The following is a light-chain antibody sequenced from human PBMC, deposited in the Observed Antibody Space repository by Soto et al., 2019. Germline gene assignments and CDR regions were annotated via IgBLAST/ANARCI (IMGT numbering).Light chain of an antibody. Sequence: EIVMTQSPATLSVSPGERVTLSCRASQSVSSNLAWYQQKPGQAPRLLIYGASTRATGIPARFSGSGSETEFTLTISSLKSEDFAVYYCQQYNSWWTFGQGTKVEIK. V-gene: IGKV3-15*01. CDR1: QSVSSN. J-gene: IGKJ1*01. CDR3: QQYNSWWT. CDR2: GAS.